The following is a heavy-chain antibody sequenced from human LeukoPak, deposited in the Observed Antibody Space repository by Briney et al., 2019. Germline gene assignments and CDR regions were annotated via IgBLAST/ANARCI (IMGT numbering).Heavy chain of an antibody. CDR2: IYHSGST. D-gene: IGHD6-13*01. CDR1: GYSFSSGYY. J-gene: IGHJ4*02. Sequence: SETLSLTCTVSGYSFSSGYYWGWIRQPPGKGLESIGSIYHSGSTYYNPSLKSRVTISVDTSKNQFSLKLSSVTAADTAVYYCARGFGIAAAGNDYWGQGTLVTVSS. V-gene: IGHV4-38-2*02. CDR3: ARGFGIAAAGNDY.